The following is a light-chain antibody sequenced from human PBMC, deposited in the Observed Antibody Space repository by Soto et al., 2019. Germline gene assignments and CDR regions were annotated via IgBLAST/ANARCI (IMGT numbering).Light chain of an antibody. CDR1: QSLLHSNGYNY. Sequence: EIVMTQSPLSLPVTPGEPASISCRASQSLLHSNGYNYLDWYLQKPGQSPQLLIYLGSSRASGVPDRFSGSGSGTDFTLKISRVEAEDVGVYYCMQPLQTPWTFGQGTKVDIK. J-gene: IGKJ1*01. V-gene: IGKV2-28*01. CDR3: MQPLQTPWT. CDR2: LGS.